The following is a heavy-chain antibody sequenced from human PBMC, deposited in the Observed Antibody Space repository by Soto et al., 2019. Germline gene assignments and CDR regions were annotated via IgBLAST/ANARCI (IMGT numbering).Heavy chain of an antibody. CDR2: ISDTSHRI. J-gene: IGHJ5*02. V-gene: IGHV3-23*01. CDR1: GFNIGSNS. D-gene: IGHD6-19*01. Sequence: EVLLWGSGGGLVQPGGSLRLSCSASGFNIGSNSMAWVRQAPGKGLEYVASISDTSHRIFHADPLKGRFTISRDNSRNRLYLEMKSLRAEDTALYYCVILADGKFDLWGQGTLVIVSS. CDR3: VILADGKFDL.